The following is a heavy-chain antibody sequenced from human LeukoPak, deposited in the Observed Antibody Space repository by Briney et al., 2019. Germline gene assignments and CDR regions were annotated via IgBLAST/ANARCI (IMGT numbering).Heavy chain of an antibody. CDR1: GESFSGFY. J-gene: IGHJ6*03. V-gene: IGHV4-59*01. Sequence: SETLSLTCAVYGESFSGFYWSWIRQSPGKGLEWIGYIYYSGSTYYNPSLRSRVTISVDTSKNQFSLKLSSVTAADTAVYYCARSSEGRYYYDSSGFSYYYYYMDVWGKGTTVTISS. D-gene: IGHD3-22*01. CDR3: ARSSEGRYYYDSSGFSYYYYYMDV. CDR2: IYYSGST.